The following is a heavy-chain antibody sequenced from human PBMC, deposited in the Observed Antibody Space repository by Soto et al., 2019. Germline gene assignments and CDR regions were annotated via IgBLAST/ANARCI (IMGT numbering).Heavy chain of an antibody. CDR1: GYTFTGYY. D-gene: IGHD3-9*01. V-gene: IGHV1-2*04. J-gene: IGHJ6*02. CDR2: INPNSGGT. CDR3: ARERPYCDILTGYYTPPYYYYGMDV. Sequence: ASVKVSCKASGYTFTGYYMHWVRQAPGQGLEWMGWINPNSGGTNYAQKFQGWVTMTRDTSISTAYMELSRLRSDDTAVYYCARERPYCDILTGYYTPPYYYYGMDVWGQGTTVTVSS.